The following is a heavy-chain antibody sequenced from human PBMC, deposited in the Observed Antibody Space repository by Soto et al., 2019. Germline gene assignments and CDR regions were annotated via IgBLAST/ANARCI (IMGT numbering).Heavy chain of an antibody. J-gene: IGHJ6*02. CDR1: GGAFNNFA. Sequence: QVQLVQSGAEVKKPGSSVKVSCKASGGAFNNFAITWVRQAPGQGLEGLGAIIPFFSAPNYAQKLQGRVTITADESTSTSYMELNSLRSDDTAVYYCARDRVMRGNSYYYGMDVWGQGTTVTVSS. CDR2: IIPFFSAP. CDR3: ARDRVMRGNSYYYGMDV. V-gene: IGHV1-69*12. D-gene: IGHD2-21*01.